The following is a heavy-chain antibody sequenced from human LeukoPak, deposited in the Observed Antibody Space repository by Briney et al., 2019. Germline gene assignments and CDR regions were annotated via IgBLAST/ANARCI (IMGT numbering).Heavy chain of an antibody. Sequence: AGGSLRLSCAASGVTLSTYAMSWARQAPGKGLEWVSGISSSGSGDNTYYADSVKGRFTISRDSSKNTLFLQMNGLRAEDTAVYYCARDNRHNWNDVIFDYWGQGTLVTVSS. CDR1: GVTLSTYA. CDR3: ARDNRHNWNDVIFDY. CDR2: ISSSGSGDNT. D-gene: IGHD1-20*01. J-gene: IGHJ4*02. V-gene: IGHV3-23*01.